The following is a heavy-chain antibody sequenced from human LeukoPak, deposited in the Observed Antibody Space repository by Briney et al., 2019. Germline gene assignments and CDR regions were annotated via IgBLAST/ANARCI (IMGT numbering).Heavy chain of an antibody. CDR1: GASIRSGDHH. D-gene: IGHD3-22*01. CDR2: IYFSGSR. Sequence: KSSETLSLTCSVSGASIRSGDHHWSCLRQSPGQGLEWIGYIYFSGSRSSNPSLRSRLTISVDTSKYQFSLKLNSVTAADTALYYCDRGGGGYTLYSFDYWGQGALVTVSS. V-gene: IGHV4-30-4*08. CDR3: DRGGGGYTLYSFDY. J-gene: IGHJ4*02.